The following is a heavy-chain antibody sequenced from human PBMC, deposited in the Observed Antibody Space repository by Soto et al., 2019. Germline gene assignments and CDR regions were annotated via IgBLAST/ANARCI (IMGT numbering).Heavy chain of an antibody. CDR1: GFTFSSYA. Sequence: EVQLLESGGGLVQPGGSLRLSCAASGFTFSSYAMSWVRQAPGKGLEWVSAISGSGGSTYYADSVKGRFTISRDNTKNTLYLSMCSLRAEDTAVYYGAKDPLVVPAAIDYWGPGTLVTLSS. V-gene: IGHV3-23*01. CDR3: AKDPLVVPAAIDY. D-gene: IGHD2-2*01. CDR2: ISGSGGST. J-gene: IGHJ4*02.